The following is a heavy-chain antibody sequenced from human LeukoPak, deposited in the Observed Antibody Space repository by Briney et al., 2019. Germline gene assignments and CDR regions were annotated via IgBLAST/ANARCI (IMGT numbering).Heavy chain of an antibody. Sequence: SETLSLTCAVYGGSFSGYYWSWIRQPPGKGLEWIGEINHSGSTNYNPSLKSRVTISVDTSKNQFSLRLSSVTAADTAVYYCARHAILTGYASSYNWFDPWGREPWSPSPQ. CDR3: ARHAILTGYASSYNWFDP. CDR1: GGSFSGYY. D-gene: IGHD3-9*01. J-gene: IGHJ5*02. CDR2: INHSGST. V-gene: IGHV4-34*01.